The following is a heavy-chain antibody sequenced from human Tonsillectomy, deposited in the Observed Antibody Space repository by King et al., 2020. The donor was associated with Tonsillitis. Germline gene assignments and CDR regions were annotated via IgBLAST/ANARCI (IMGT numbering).Heavy chain of an antibody. J-gene: IGHJ3*02. V-gene: IGHV3-20*04. Sequence: VQLVESGGGVVRPGGSLRLSCAASGFTFHDYGMSWVRQVPGKGLEWVSGVNWNRGSTGYADSAKGRFTISRDNAKNSLYLQMNSLRAEDTALYYCASQGPIVGADDAFDMWGQGTVVTVSS. D-gene: IGHD1-26*01. CDR3: ASQGPIVGADDAFDM. CDR1: GFTFHDYG. CDR2: VNWNRGST.